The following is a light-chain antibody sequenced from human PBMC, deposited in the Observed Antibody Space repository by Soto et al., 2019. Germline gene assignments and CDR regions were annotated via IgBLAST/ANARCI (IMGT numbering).Light chain of an antibody. CDR1: SSNIGAPYD. V-gene: IGLV1-40*01. Sequence: QSVLTQPPSVSGAPGQRVTISCTGSSSNIGAPYDVHWYQHLPGTAPKLLIYINTDRPSGVPDRFSGSRSGTSASLAISGLQAEDEADYYCQSYDSSLSAVVVGGGTKLTVL. CDR2: INT. CDR3: QSYDSSLSAVV. J-gene: IGLJ2*01.